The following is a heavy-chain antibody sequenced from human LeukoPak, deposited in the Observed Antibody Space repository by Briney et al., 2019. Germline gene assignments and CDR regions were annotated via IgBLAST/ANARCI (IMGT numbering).Heavy chain of an antibody. Sequence: GGSLRLPCAASGFTFSSYSMNWVRQAPGKGLEWVSSISSSSSYIYYADSVKGRFTISRDNAKNSLYLQMNSLRAEDTAVYYCARRAGAYSHPYDYWGQGTLVTVSS. D-gene: IGHD4/OR15-4a*01. V-gene: IGHV3-21*01. J-gene: IGHJ4*02. CDR1: GFTFSSYS. CDR2: ISSSSSYI. CDR3: ARRAGAYSHPYDY.